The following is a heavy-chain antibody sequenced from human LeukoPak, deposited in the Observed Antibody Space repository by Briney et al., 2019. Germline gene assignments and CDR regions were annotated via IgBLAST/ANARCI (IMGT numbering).Heavy chain of an antibody. CDR1: GFTFTNYA. V-gene: IGHV3-23*01. CDR2: ASGSGGST. CDR3: ARRGESASYGDYRFDY. J-gene: IGHJ4*02. Sequence: PGGSLRLSCAASGFTFTNYAMSWVRQAPGKGLEWVSTASGSGGSTYYADSVKGRFTVSRDSSKNTLYLQMNSLRAEDTAVYYCARRGESASYGDYRFDYWGQGTLVTVSS. D-gene: IGHD4-17*01.